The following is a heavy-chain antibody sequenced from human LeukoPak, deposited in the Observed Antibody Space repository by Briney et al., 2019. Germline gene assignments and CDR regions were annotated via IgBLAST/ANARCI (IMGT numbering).Heavy chain of an antibody. CDR2: ISAYNGNT. J-gene: IGHJ4*02. CDR3: ARDRGDDFWSGYCFDY. Sequence: GASVKVSCKASGYTFTSYGISWVRQAPGQGLEWMGWISAYNGNTNYAQKLQGRVTMTTDTSTSTAYMELRSLRSDDTAVYYCARDRGDDFWSGYCFDYWGQGTLVTVSS. CDR1: GYTFTSYG. V-gene: IGHV1-18*01. D-gene: IGHD3-3*01.